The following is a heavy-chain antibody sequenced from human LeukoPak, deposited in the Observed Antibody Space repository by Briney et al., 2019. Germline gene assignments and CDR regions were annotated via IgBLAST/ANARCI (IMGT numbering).Heavy chain of an antibody. D-gene: IGHD3-3*01. Sequence: SETLSLTCAVSGYSISSGYYWGWIRQPPGKGLERIGIIYHSGSTYYNPSLKSRVTISVDTSKNQFSLKLSSVTAADTAVYYCARHNRPATDDFWSCYYFRILSPFDYWGQGTLVTVSS. V-gene: IGHV4-38-2*01. CDR3: ARHNRPATDDFWSCYYFRILSPFDY. J-gene: IGHJ4*02. CDR1: GYSISSGYY. CDR2: IYHSGST.